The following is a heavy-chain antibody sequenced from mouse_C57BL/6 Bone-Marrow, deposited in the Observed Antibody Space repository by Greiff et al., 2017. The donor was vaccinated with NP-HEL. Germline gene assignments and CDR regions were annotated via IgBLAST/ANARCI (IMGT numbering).Heavy chain of an antibody. J-gene: IGHJ2*01. V-gene: IGHV14-4*01. CDR2: IDPENGDT. CDR3: TTPFYYGSTY. D-gene: IGHD1-1*01. CDR1: GFNIKDDY. Sequence: EVKLVESGAELVRPGASVKLSCTASGFNIKDDYMNWVQQRPEQGLEWIGWIDPENGDTEYAYKFQGKVTITADHDYNTAYLQLSSLTSEDTAVYYCTTPFYYGSTYWGQGTTLTVSS.